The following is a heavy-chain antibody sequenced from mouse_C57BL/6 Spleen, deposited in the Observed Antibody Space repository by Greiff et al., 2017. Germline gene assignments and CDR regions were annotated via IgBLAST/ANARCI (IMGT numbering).Heavy chain of an antibody. CDR1: GYTFTSYW. CDR3: ARLPEKGAMDY. Sequence: QVQLQQPGAELVKPGASVKLSCKASGYTFTSYWMQWVKQRPGQGLEWIGEIDPSDSYTNYNQKFKGKATLTVDTSSSTAYMQLSSLTSEDSAVYYCARLPEKGAMDYWGQGTSVTVSS. CDR2: IDPSDSYT. J-gene: IGHJ4*01. V-gene: IGHV1-50*01.